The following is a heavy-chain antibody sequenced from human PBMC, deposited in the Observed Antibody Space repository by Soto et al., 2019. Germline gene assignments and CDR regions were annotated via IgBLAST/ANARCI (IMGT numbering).Heavy chain of an antibody. D-gene: IGHD6-19*01. Sequence: PGGSLRLSCAASGFTFSSYSMNWVRQAPGKGLEWVSYISSSSSTIYYADSVKGRFTISRDNAKNSLYLQMNSLRDEDTAVYYCAREVPYSSGWYSDAFDIWGQGTMVTVSS. CDR1: GFTFSSYS. V-gene: IGHV3-48*02. J-gene: IGHJ3*02. CDR3: AREVPYSSGWYSDAFDI. CDR2: ISSSSSTI.